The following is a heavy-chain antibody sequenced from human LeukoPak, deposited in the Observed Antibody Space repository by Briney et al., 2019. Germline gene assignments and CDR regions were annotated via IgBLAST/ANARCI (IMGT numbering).Heavy chain of an antibody. CDR2: ISGRGGST. CDR1: GFTFSSYA. J-gene: IGHJ4*02. CDR3: AKVRIGTDSSGYYYPLDY. V-gene: IGHV3-23*01. Sequence: GGSLRLSCAASGFTFSSYAMSWVRQAPGKGLEWVSAISGRGGSTYYADSVKGRFTISRDNSKNTLYLQMNSLRAEDTAVYYCAKVRIGTDSSGYYYPLDYWGQGTLVSVSS. D-gene: IGHD3-22*01.